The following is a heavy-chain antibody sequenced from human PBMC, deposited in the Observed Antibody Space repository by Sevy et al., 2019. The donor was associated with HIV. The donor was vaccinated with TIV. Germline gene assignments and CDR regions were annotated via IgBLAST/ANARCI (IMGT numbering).Heavy chain of an antibody. V-gene: IGHV3-7*01. J-gene: IGHJ4*02. Sequence: GGSLRLSCAASGCTFSKDGMCWVRQAPGKGLEWVANIKQDAGQKYYLDSVKGRFTISRDNAKNSLYLQMNSLRAEDTAVYFCARDDGNYYFHYWGQGTLVTVSS. CDR2: IKQDAGQK. D-gene: IGHD1-7*01. CDR1: GCTFSKDG. CDR3: ARDDGNYYFHY.